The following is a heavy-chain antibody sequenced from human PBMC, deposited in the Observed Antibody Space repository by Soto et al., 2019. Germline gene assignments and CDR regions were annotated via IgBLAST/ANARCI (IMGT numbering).Heavy chain of an antibody. CDR3: ARSKGSITSLEIYYYYYYGMDV. J-gene: IGHJ6*02. CDR2: IIPISDTT. Sequence: QVQLVQSGAEVKKPGSSVKVACKASGGTFSSYAISWVRQAPGQGLECMGGIIPISDTTNYAQKFQGRVTITADESTSTASMVLSSLRSEDTAVYYCARSKGSITSLEIYYYYYYGMDVWGQGTTVNVSS. V-gene: IGHV1-69*01. D-gene: IGHD2-2*01. CDR1: GGTFSSYA.